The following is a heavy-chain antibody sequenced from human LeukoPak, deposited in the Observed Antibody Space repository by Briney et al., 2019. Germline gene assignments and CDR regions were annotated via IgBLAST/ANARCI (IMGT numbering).Heavy chain of an antibody. J-gene: IGHJ4*02. CDR3: ARDRDYYDSSGDPPGSC. CDR2: ISWNSGSI. V-gene: IGHV3-9*01. Sequence: GGSLRLSCAASGFTFDDSAMHWVRQAPGKGLEWVSGISWNSGSIGYADSVKGRFTISRDNAKNSLYLQMNSLRAEDTAVYYCARDRDYYDSSGDPPGSCWGQGTLVTVSS. CDR1: GFTFDDSA. D-gene: IGHD3-22*01.